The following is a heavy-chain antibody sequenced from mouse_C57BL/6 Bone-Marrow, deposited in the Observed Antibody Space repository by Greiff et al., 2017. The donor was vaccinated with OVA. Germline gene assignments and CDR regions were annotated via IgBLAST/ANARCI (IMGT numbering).Heavy chain of an antibody. Sequence: LQQSGPELVKPGASVKISCTASGYAFSSSWMNWVKQRPGKGLEWIGRIYPGDGDTNYNGKFKGKATLTADKSSSTAYMQLSSLTSEDSAVYFGARIPPLSLPPLDVDYWGQGTTLTVSS. CDR1: GYAFSSSW. D-gene: IGHD1-1*01. CDR2: IYPGDGDT. V-gene: IGHV1-82*01. J-gene: IGHJ2*01. CDR3: ARIPPLSLPPLDVDY.